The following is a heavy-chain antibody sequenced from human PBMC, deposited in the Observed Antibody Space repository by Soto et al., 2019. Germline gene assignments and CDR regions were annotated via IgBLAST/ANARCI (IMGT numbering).Heavy chain of an antibody. J-gene: IGHJ6*02. CDR2: IYPGDSDT. D-gene: IGHD6-19*01. CDR1: GYIFTNYW. V-gene: IGHV5-51*01. Sequence: GESLKISCEASGYIFTNYWIGWVRQMPGKGLEWMGIIYPGDSDTRYSPSFQGQVTISADKSISTAYLQWSSLKASDTAMYYCARQIAVAGVALYYYYGMDVWGQGTTVTVSS. CDR3: ARQIAVAGVALYYYYGMDV.